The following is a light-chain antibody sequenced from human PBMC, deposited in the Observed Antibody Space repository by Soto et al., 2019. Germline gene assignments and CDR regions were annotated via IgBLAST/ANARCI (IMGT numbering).Light chain of an antibody. CDR3: SSYAGSYPVV. V-gene: IGLV2-11*01. CDR2: DVS. CDR1: SSDVGGYNY. Sequence: QSALTHPRSVSGSPRQSVTISCTGTSSDVGGYNYVSWYQQPPGKAPKLMISDVSKRPSGVPDRFSGSKSGNTASLTISGLQAEDEADYYCSSYAGSYPVVFGGGTKLTVL. J-gene: IGLJ2*01.